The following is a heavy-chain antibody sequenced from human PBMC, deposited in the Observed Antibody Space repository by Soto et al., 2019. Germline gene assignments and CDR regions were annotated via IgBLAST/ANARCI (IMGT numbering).Heavy chain of an antibody. V-gene: IGHV4-31*03. D-gene: IGHD3-10*01. CDR2: IYYSGST. Sequence: SETLSLTCTVSGGSISSGGYYWSWIRQHPGKGLEWIGYIYYSGSTYYNPSLKSRVTISVDTSKNQFSLKLSSVTAADTAVYYCARDARGRTMVRGVIKDAFDIWGQGTMVTVSS. CDR3: ARDARGRTMVRGVIKDAFDI. CDR1: GGSISSGGYY. J-gene: IGHJ3*02.